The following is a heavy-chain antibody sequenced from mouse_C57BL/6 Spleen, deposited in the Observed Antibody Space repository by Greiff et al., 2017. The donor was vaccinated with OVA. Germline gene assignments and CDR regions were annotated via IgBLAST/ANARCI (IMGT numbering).Heavy chain of an antibody. CDR2: ISSGGSYT. V-gene: IGHV5-6*01. CDR1: GFTFSSYG. D-gene: IGHD1-1*01. Sequence: VQLKESGGDLVQPGGSLKLSCAASGFTFSSYGMSWVRQTPDKRLEWVATISSGGSYTYYPDSVKGRFTISRDNAKNTLYLQMSSLKAEDTAMYYGARHGYYGSRYFDVWGTGTTVTVSS. CDR3: ARHGYYGSRYFDV. J-gene: IGHJ1*03.